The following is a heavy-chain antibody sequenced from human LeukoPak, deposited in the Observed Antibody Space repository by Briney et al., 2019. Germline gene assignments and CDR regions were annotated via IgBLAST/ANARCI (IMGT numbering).Heavy chain of an antibody. CDR2: INGSGGST. CDR1: GFTFSSYA. CDR3: AQDQYWTYEFDY. J-gene: IGHJ4*02. V-gene: IGHV3-23*01. Sequence: GGSLRLSCAASGFTFSSYAMSWVRQAPGKGLEWVSAINGSGGSTYYADSVKGRFTISRDNSQNTLYLQMNSLRAEDTAVYSCAQDQYWTYEFDYWGQGTLVTVSS. D-gene: IGHD1-7*01.